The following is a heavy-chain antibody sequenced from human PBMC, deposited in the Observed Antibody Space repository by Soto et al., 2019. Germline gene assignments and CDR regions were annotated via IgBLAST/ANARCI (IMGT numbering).Heavy chain of an antibody. CDR2: AGPSGSST. J-gene: IGHJ4*02. CDR3: ARTYYYDSTGYYRTFDY. D-gene: IGHD3-22*01. CDR1: GFTFGSYA. Sequence: PGGSLRLSCAASGFTFGSYAMSWVRLAPGKGLEWVSVAGPSGSSTFYADSARGRFTISRDNVENTLYLQMNSLRVADTALYFCARTYYYDSTGYYRTFDYWGQGTLVTVSS. V-gene: IGHV3-23*01.